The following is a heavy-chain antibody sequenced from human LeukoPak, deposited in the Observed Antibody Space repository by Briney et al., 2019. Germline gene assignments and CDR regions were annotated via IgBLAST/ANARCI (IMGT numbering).Heavy chain of an antibody. V-gene: IGHV3-23*01. CDR3: AREKGSSKDY. D-gene: IGHD3-10*01. Sequence: GGSLRLSCAASGFTFSNYAMSWVRQAPGKGLEWVSAISDSGGNTFYAESVKGRFTISRDNSKNTLYLQMNNLRAEDSAVYYCAREKGSSKDYWGQGTLVTVSS. J-gene: IGHJ4*02. CDR1: GFTFSNYA. CDR2: ISDSGGNT.